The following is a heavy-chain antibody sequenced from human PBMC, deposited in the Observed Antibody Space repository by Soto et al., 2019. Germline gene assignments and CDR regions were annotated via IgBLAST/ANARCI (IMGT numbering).Heavy chain of an antibody. D-gene: IGHD6-13*01. CDR1: GYTFTSYY. CDR2: INPSGGST. CDR3: ARGEAAAGEYYSYGMDV. J-gene: IGHJ6*02. V-gene: IGHV1-46*01. Sequence: ASVKVSCKASGYTFTSYYMHWVRQAPGQGLEWMGIINPSGGSTSYAQKFQGRVTMTRDTSTSTVYMELSSLRSEDTAVNYCARGEAAAGEYYSYGMDVWGQETTVTVYS.